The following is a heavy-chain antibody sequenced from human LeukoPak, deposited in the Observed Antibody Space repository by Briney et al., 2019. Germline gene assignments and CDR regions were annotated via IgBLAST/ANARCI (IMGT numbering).Heavy chain of an antibody. CDR2: ISHSGST. J-gene: IGHJ3*02. CDR1: GVSISSGGYS. CDR3: ARPPNWNLDAFDI. D-gene: IGHD1-20*01. V-gene: IGHV4-30-2*01. Sequence: SQTLSLTCTVSGVSISSGGYSWNWIRQPPGKGLEWIGYISHSGSTYYNSSLKSRVTISADRSKNQFSLKVSSVTAADTALYYCARPPNWNLDAFDIWGQGAVVAVSS.